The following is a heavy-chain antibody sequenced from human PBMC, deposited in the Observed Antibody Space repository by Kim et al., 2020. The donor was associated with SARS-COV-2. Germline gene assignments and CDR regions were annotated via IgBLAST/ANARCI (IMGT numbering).Heavy chain of an antibody. CDR2: ISDYHGNT. J-gene: IGHJ4*02. V-gene: IGHV1-18*04. D-gene: IGHD6-19*01. CDR3: AREPGRSGWRAVDY. Sequence: ASVKVSCKASGYSFSSDGITWVRQAPGQGLEWMGWISDYHGNTNYAQKLQGRVTMTTDTSTSTAYMELRSLRFDDTAVYYCAREPGRSGWRAVDYWGQGTLVTVSS. CDR1: GYSFSSDG.